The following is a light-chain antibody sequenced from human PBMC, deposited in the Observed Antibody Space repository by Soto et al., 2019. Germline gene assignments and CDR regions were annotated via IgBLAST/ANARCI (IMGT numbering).Light chain of an antibody. CDR1: QTGFSTY. CDR3: HQYGNSPLT. J-gene: IGKJ1*01. Sequence: EIVLTQSPGTLSLSPGERATLSCRASQTGFSTYLAWFQQKPGQAPRLLIYGASSRAAGIPDRFSGSGSGTDFTLTINSLEPEDFAVYYCHQYGNSPLTLGQGTKVEIK. V-gene: IGKV3-20*01. CDR2: GAS.